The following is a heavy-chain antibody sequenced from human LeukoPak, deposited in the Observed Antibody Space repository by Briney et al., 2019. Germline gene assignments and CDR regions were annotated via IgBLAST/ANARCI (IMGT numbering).Heavy chain of an antibody. V-gene: IGHV3-7*01. CDR3: ARTSSQNWFDY. J-gene: IGHJ4*02. Sequence: GGSLRLSCAASGFTFSSYWMSWVRQAPGRGLEWVANIKQDGSEKYYVDSVKGRFTISRDNAKNSLYLQMNSLRAEDTAVYYCARTSSQNWFDYWGQGTLVTVSS. D-gene: IGHD1-1*01. CDR1: GFTFSSYW. CDR2: IKQDGSEK.